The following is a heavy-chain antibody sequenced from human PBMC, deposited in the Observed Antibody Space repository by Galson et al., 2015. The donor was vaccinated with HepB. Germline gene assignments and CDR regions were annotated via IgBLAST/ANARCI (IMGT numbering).Heavy chain of an antibody. CDR3: ARDREIAVANYYYYGMDV. J-gene: IGHJ6*02. D-gene: IGHD6-19*01. Sequence: SVKVSCKASGYTFTSYYMHWVRQAPGQGLEWMGIINPSGGSTSYAQKFQGRVTMTRDTSTSTVYMELSSLRSEDTAVHYCARDREIAVANYYYYGMDVWGQGTTVTVSS. V-gene: IGHV1-46*01. CDR2: INPSGGST. CDR1: GYTFTSYY.